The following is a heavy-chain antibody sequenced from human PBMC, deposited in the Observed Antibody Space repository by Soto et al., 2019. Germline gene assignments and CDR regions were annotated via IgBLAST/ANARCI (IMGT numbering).Heavy chain of an antibody. CDR2: IYYSGST. D-gene: IGHD3-10*01. Sequence: QVQLQESGPGLVKPSETLSLTCTVSGGSISSYYWSWIRQPPGKGLEWIGYIYYSGSTNYNPSLKSRVTISVDTSKTQFSLKLSSVTAADTAVYYCARGITMVRGGGFDYWGQGTLVTVSS. V-gene: IGHV4-59*01. CDR1: GGSISSYY. J-gene: IGHJ4*02. CDR3: ARGITMVRGGGFDY.